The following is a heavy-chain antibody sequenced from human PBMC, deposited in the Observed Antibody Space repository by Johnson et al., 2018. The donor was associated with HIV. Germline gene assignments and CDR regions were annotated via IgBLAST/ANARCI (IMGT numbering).Heavy chain of an antibody. Sequence: QVQLVESGGGLVKPGGSLRLSCAASGFTFSSYAMHWVRQAPGKGLEWVAVISYDGGNKYYADSVKGRFIISRDTSKNTLYLQMNSLRAEDTAVYYCARDGPYYDSSGYYYGTVFYAFDIWGQGTMVTVSS. CDR2: ISYDGGNK. D-gene: IGHD3-22*01. CDR1: GFTFSSYA. V-gene: IGHV3-30*04. CDR3: ARDGPYYDSSGYYYGTVFYAFDI. J-gene: IGHJ3*02.